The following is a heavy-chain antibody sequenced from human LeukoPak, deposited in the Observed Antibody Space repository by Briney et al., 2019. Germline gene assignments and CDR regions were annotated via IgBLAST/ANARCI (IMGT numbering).Heavy chain of an antibody. CDR3: AKVKFYSSGWYDLDY. CDR1: GFTFSSYG. J-gene: IGHJ4*02. Sequence: GGSLRLSCAASGFTFSSYGMHWVRQAPGKGLEWVAVISYDGSNKYYADSMKGRFTISRDNSKNTLYLQMNSLRAEDTAVYYCAKVKFYSSGWYDLDYWGQGTLVTVSS. CDR2: ISYDGSNK. V-gene: IGHV3-30*18. D-gene: IGHD6-19*01.